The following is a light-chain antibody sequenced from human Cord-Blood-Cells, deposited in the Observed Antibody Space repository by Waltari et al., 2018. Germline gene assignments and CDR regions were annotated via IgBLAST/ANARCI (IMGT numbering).Light chain of an antibody. CDR3: CSYAGSYNYV. CDR1: SSDVGGSNY. Sequence: QSALTQPRSVSGSPGQSVTLSCTGTSSDVGGSNYVSWYQQHPGKAPKLMIYDVSKRPSGVPDRFACSKSGNTSSLTISGLQAEDEADYYCCSYAGSYNYVFGTGTKVTVL. V-gene: IGLV2-11*01. J-gene: IGLJ1*01. CDR2: DVS.